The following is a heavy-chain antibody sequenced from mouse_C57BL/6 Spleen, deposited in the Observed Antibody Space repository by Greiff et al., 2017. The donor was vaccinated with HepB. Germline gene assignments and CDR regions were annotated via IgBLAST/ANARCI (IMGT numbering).Heavy chain of an antibody. D-gene: IGHD2-4*01. V-gene: IGHV1-59*01. Sequence: QVQLQQPGAELVRPGTSVKLSCKASGYTFTSYWMHWVKQRPGQGLEWIGVIDPSDSYTNYNQKFKGKATLTVDTSSSTAYMQRSSRTSEDCAVYYCARWVITTGRLYAMDYWGQGTSVTVSS. CDR2: IDPSDSYT. CDR1: GYTFTSYW. J-gene: IGHJ4*01. CDR3: ARWVITTGRLYAMDY.